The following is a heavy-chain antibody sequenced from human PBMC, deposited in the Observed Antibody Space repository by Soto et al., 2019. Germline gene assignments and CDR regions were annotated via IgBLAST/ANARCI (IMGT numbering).Heavy chain of an antibody. V-gene: IGHV5-51*01. D-gene: IGHD3-10*01. CDR2: IYPGDSDT. CDR3: ARSLGPGSYRYYYYYGMDV. CDR1: GYSFTSYW. J-gene: IGHJ6*02. Sequence: GESLKISCKGSGYSFTSYWIGWVRQMPGKGLEWMGIIYPGDSDTRYSPSFQGQVTISADKSISTAYLQWSSLKASDTAMYYCARSLGPGSYRYYYYYGMDVWGQGTTVTVSS.